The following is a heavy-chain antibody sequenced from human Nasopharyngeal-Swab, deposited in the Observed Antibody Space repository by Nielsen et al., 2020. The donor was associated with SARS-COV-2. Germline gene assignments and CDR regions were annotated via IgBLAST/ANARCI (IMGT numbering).Heavy chain of an antibody. Sequence: ESLKISCAASGFSFSIYWMHRVRQPPGKGLVWVSGISSDESTTTYADSVKGRFTISRDNTKNTLYLQMNSLRAEDTAVYYCARDSPWQELDYWGQGTLVTVSS. CDR3: ARDSPWQELDY. D-gene: IGHD1-1*01. CDR2: ISSDESTT. CDR1: GFSFSIYW. V-gene: IGHV3-74*01. J-gene: IGHJ4*02.